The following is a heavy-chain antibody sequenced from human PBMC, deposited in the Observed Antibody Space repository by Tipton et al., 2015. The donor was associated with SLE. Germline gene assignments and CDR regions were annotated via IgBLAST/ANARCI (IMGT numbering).Heavy chain of an antibody. CDR1: GFTFSSYA. D-gene: IGHD1-14*01. CDR3: ARGVGTGIYYYYMDV. CDR2: ISYDGSNK. V-gene: IGHV3-30*04. Sequence: SLRLSCAASGFTFSSYAMHWVRQAPGTGLEWVAVISYDGSNKYYADSVKGRFTISRDNSKNTLYLQMNSLRAEDTAVYYCARGVGTGIYYYYMDVWGKGTTVTVSS. J-gene: IGHJ6*03.